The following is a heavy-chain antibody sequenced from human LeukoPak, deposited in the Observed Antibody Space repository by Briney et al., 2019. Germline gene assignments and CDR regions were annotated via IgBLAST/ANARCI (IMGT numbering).Heavy chain of an antibody. CDR2: ISYDGSNK. V-gene: IGHV3-30*04. Sequence: GGSLRLSCAASGFTFSSYAMHWVRQAPGKGLEWVAVISYDGSNKYYADSVKGRFTISRDNSKNTLYLQMNSLRAEDTAVYYCARDRRAFDIWGQGTMVTVSS. J-gene: IGHJ3*02. CDR1: GFTFSSYA. CDR3: ARDRRAFDI.